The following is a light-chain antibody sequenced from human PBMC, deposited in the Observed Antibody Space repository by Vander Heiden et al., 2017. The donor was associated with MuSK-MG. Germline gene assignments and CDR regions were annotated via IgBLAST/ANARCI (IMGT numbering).Light chain of an antibody. CDR3: QQFDSYLT. CDR1: QSVGMW. J-gene: IGKJ4*01. CDR2: RAS. Sequence: DVQITQSPSTLSASVGDRVTITCRASQSVGMWLAWYQLKPGKAPKLLIDRASSLESGVPSRFSGSGSGTEFTLTINSLQPDDFATYYCQQFDSYLTFGGGTKVEIK. V-gene: IGKV1-5*03.